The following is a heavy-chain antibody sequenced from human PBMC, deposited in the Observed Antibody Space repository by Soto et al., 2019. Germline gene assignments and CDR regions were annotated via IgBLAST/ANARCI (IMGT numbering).Heavy chain of an antibody. J-gene: IGHJ4*02. CDR2: ISRSGSST. Sequence: EVQLLESGGGLVQPGGSLRLSCAASGFSFSNYAMSWVRQAPGKGLEWVSIISRSGSSTYYTDSLKGRFTISRDNSKNTLFLQMNSLRAEDTAVYYCAKENGFQFVNLGASGFDSWGQGSLVSVSS. D-gene: IGHD6-6*01. CDR1: GFSFSNYA. V-gene: IGHV3-23*01. CDR3: AKENGFQFVNLGASGFDS.